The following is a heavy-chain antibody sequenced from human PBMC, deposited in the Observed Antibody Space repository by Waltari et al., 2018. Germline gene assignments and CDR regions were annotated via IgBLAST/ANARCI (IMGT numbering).Heavy chain of an antibody. CDR1: GDTFTDNY. CDR2: LDPEDGKA. CDR3: AAALGGGISASRPFHF. Sequence: EVQLLQSGAEVKKPGTPVKISCKVSGDTFTDNYIHWIQQAPGKGLQWMGLLDPEDGKAVYAEKFQGRVTMPAETSIHTAYMELTSLTSEDTAFYYCAAALGGGISASRPFHFWGQGTMITVSS. V-gene: IGHV1-69-2*01. D-gene: IGHD3-10*01. J-gene: IGHJ3*01.